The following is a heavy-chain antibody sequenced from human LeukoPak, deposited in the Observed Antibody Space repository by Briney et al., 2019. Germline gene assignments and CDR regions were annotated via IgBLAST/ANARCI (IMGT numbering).Heavy chain of an antibody. CDR3: ATVYYYGSGKNYYYMDV. CDR1: GYTLTELS. Sequence: ASVKVSCKVSGYTLTELSMHWVRQAPGKGREWMGGFDPEDGETIYAQKFQGRVTMTEDTSTDTAYMELSSLRSEDTAVYYCATVYYYGSGKNYYYMDVWGKGTTVTISS. D-gene: IGHD3-10*01. V-gene: IGHV1-24*01. CDR2: FDPEDGET. J-gene: IGHJ6*03.